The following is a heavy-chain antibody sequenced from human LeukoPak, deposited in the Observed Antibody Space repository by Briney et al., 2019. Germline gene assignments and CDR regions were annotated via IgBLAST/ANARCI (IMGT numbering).Heavy chain of an antibody. Sequence: GGPRRLSCAASGFTFSTYWMHWVRQVPGKGLVWVSRINSDGSIPDYADAVKGRFTISRDNARNTLYLEMNSLRAEDTALYFCAQEGGSSYDYWGQGTLVTVSS. CDR3: AQEGGSSYDY. D-gene: IGHD5-18*01. J-gene: IGHJ4*02. CDR2: INSDGSIP. CDR1: GFTFSTYW. V-gene: IGHV3-74*01.